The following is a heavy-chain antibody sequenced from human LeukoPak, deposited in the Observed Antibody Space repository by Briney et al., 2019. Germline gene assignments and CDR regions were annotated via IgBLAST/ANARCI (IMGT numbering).Heavy chain of an antibody. CDR2: IKQDGSEK. V-gene: IGHV3-7*01. J-gene: IGHJ5*02. CDR3: ARDSSSAREPLSP. D-gene: IGHD1-26*01. Sequence: GGSLRLSCAASGFTFSSYWMSWVRQAPGKGLEWVANIKQDGSEKYYVDSVKGRFTISRDNAKNSLYLQMNSLRAEDTAVYYCARDSSSAREPLSPWGQGTLVTVSS. CDR1: GFTFSSYW.